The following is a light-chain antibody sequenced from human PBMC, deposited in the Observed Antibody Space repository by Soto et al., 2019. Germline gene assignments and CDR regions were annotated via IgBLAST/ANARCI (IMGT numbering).Light chain of an antibody. V-gene: IGLV8-61*01. CDR2: NTN. CDR3: VVYIGLGISV. J-gene: IGLJ2*01. Sequence: QTVVTQETSFSVSPGGTVTFTCGLSSGSVSTNYYPSWYQQTPGQAPRTLIYNTNSRSSGVPDRFSGSILGNKAALTITGAQADDESDYYCVVYIGLGISVCGVGTKLTVL. CDR1: SGSVSTNYY.